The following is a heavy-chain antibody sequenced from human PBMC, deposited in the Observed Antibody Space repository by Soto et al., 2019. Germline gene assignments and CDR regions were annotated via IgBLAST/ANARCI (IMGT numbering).Heavy chain of an antibody. Sequence: GGSLRLSSAASGFTFSSYSMNWVRQAPGKGLEWVSVIWYDGSYKFYADSVKGRFTISRDNSKNTLFLQMNSLRAEDTAVYYCARARYYDSSGYYSAFDYWGQGTLVTVSS. J-gene: IGHJ4*02. CDR2: IWYDGSYK. V-gene: IGHV3-33*08. CDR3: ARARYYDSSGYYSAFDY. D-gene: IGHD3-22*01. CDR1: GFTFSSYS.